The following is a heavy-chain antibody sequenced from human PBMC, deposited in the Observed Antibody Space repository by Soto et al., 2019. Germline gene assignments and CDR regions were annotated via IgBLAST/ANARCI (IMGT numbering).Heavy chain of an antibody. CDR3: ARAYKRRLPSRAAYYYALDV. V-gene: IGHV3-13*05. D-gene: IGHD1-20*01. CDR2: IGAARDP. J-gene: IGHJ6*02. Sequence: GSLRLSCATSGFTFSNFDMHWVRQVPGKGLEWVSAIGAARDPYYLGSVKGRFTISRENAKNSVYLQMNDLRAGDSAVYYCARAYKRRLPSRAAYYYALDVWGQGTTVTVSS. CDR1: GFTFSNFD.